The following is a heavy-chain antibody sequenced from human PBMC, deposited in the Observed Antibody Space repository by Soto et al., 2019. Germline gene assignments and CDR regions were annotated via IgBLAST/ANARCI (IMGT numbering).Heavy chain of an antibody. CDR2: ISGSGGST. CDR1: GFTFSSYA. V-gene: IGHV3-23*01. CDR3: AKDLGKDYDFWSGYYNWDY. Sequence: EVQLLESGGGLVQPGGSLRLSCAASGFTFSSYAMSWVRQAPGKGLEWVSAISGSGGSTYYADSVKGRFTISRDNSRNTLYLQMNSLRAEDTAVYYCAKDLGKDYDFWSGYYNWDYWGQGTLVTVSS. J-gene: IGHJ4*02. D-gene: IGHD3-3*01.